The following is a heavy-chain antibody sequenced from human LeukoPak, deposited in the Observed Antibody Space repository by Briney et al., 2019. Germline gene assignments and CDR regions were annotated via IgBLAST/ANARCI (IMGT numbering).Heavy chain of an antibody. CDR2: IYYSGST. J-gene: IGHJ4*02. CDR1: GGSISSSSYY. CDR3: ARVDGVGATNFDY. V-gene: IGHV4-39*07. Sequence: PSETLSLTCTVSGGSISSSSYYWGWIRQPPGKGLEWIGSIYYSGSTYYNPSLKSRLTISVDTSKNQFSLKLSSVTAADTAVYYCARVDGVGATNFDYWGQGTLVTVSS. D-gene: IGHD1-26*01.